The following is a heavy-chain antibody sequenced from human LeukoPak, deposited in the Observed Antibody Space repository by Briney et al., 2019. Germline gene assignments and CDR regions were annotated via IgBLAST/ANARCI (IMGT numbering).Heavy chain of an antibody. Sequence: GGSLRLSCAASGFTFSSYWMSWVRQAPGKGLEWVAFIWSDGSNKYYADSVRGRYTISRDNSKNTLYLQMNSLRPEDTAVYYCAKSLGATRGYFEHWGQGTLVTVSS. CDR2: IWSDGSNK. D-gene: IGHD1-26*01. V-gene: IGHV3-30*02. CDR1: GFTFSSYW. J-gene: IGHJ4*02. CDR3: AKSLGATRGYFEH.